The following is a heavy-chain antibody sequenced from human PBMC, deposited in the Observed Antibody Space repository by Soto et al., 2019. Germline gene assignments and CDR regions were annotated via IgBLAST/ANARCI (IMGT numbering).Heavy chain of an antibody. J-gene: IGHJ5*02. V-gene: IGHV1-2*02. CDR3: ARASVRSSRYCSSNSCYLRRDNWFDP. Sequence: GASVKVSCKASGYTFTGYYMHWVRQAPGQGLEWMGWINPNSGGTNYAQKFQGRVTMTRDTSISTAYMELSRLRSDDTAVYYCARASVRSSRYCSSNSCYLRRDNWFDPWGQGTLVTVSS. CDR1: GYTFTGYY. CDR2: INPNSGGT. D-gene: IGHD2-2*01.